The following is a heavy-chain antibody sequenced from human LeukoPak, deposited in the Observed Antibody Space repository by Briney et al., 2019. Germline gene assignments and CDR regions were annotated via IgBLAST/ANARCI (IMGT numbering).Heavy chain of an antibody. CDR3: ARVGSPYYDSSGYSFDY. D-gene: IGHD3-22*01. CDR1: GYTFTGYY. J-gene: IGHJ4*02. CDR2: INPKSGGT. Sequence: ASVKVSCKASGYTFTGYYMHWVRQAPGQGLEWMGWINPKSGGTNYAQKFQGRVTMTRDTSISTAYMELSRLRSDDTAVYYCARVGSPYYDSSGYSFDYWGQGTLVTVSS. V-gene: IGHV1-2*02.